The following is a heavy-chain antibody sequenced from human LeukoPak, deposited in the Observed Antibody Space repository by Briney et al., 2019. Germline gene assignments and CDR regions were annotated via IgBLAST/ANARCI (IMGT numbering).Heavy chain of an antibody. J-gene: IGHJ6*03. CDR2: VYSSGST. Sequence: SETLSLTCTVSGGSIRSYYWSWIRQPAGKGLEWIGRVYSSGSTDYNPSLKSRVTMSVDTSKNQFSLKVTSVTAADTAVYYCARASPYDFWSGPYYYMDVWGKGTTVTVSS. V-gene: IGHV4-4*07. CDR1: GGSIRSYY. D-gene: IGHD3-3*01. CDR3: ARASPYDFWSGPYYYMDV.